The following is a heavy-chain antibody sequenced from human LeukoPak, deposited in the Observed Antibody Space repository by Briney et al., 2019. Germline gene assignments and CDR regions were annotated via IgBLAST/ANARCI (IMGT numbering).Heavy chain of an antibody. CDR2: ISSSGGSI. CDR3: ARDGRDYSYADGNWFDP. V-gene: IGHV3-11*04. Sequence: PGGSLRLSCAASGFTFSDYYMSWIRQAPGKGLEWISYISSSGGSIYYADSVKGRVTISRDNAKNSLYLQMNSLRAEDTAVYYCARDGRDYSYADGNWFDPWGQGTLVTVSS. CDR1: GFTFSDYY. D-gene: IGHD5-18*01. J-gene: IGHJ5*02.